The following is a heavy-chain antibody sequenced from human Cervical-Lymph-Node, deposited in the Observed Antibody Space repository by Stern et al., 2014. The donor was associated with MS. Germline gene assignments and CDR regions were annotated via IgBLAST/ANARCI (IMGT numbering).Heavy chain of an antibody. V-gene: IGHV4-39*01. Sequence: QVQLQESGPGLVKPSETLSLTCAVSGDSISSYTHYWAWIRQPPGKGLEWIGMVYYSGATYYNPSLKSPVTIPVDTPKNHFSLGLNSVTAADTAVYYCAKHACTGAACPFDLWGQGTLVTVSS. J-gene: IGHJ4*02. CDR1: GDSISSYTHY. D-gene: IGHD2-8*02. CDR2: VYYSGAT. CDR3: AKHACTGAACPFDL.